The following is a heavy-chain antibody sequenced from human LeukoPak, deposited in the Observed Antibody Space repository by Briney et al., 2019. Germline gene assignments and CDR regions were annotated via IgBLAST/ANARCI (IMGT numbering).Heavy chain of an antibody. CDR3: ARGTHIVVVTAIDYFDY. J-gene: IGHJ4*02. D-gene: IGHD2-21*02. CDR2: ISAYNGNT. CDR1: GYTFTSYG. Sequence: ASVKVSCNASGYTFTSYGISWVRQPPGQGLEWMGWISAYNGNTNYAQKLQGRVTMTTDTSTSTAYMELRSLRSDDTAVYYCARGTHIVVVTAIDYFDYWGQGTLVTVSS. V-gene: IGHV1-18*01.